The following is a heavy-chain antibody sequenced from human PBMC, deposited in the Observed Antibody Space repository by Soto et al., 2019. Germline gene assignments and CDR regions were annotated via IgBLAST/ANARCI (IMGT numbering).Heavy chain of an antibody. CDR2: ISGSGGST. Sequence: ESGGGLVQPGGSLRLSCAASGFTFSSYAMSWVRQAPGKGLEWVSAISGSGGSTYYADSVKGRFTISRDNSKNTLYLQMNSLRAEDTAVYYCAKGGYSYGYYYYGMDVWGQGTTVTVSS. CDR3: AKGGYSYGYYYYGMDV. D-gene: IGHD5-18*01. J-gene: IGHJ6*02. V-gene: IGHV3-23*01. CDR1: GFTFSSYA.